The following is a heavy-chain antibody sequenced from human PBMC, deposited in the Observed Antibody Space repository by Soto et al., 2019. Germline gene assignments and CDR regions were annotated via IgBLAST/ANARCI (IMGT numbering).Heavy chain of an antibody. CDR3: AHRRTSVLVRRDWLDP. CDR2: IYWDDDK. D-gene: IGHD2-21*01. CDR1: RFSLTTHAAG. J-gene: IGHJ5*02. Sequence: QITLKESGPTLVKPTQTLTLTCTFSRFSLTTHAAGVACFRQPPGKAPEWLALIYWDDDKRYSPSLETKRTISRETSKNEVVLTMTTMDPVHTATYSCAHRRTSVLVRRDWLDPWGQGILVTVSS. V-gene: IGHV2-5*02.